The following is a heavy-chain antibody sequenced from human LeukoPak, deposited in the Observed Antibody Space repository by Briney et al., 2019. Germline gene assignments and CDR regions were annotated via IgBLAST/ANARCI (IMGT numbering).Heavy chain of an antibody. Sequence: SETLSLTCTVSGGSISSYYWSWIRQPPGRGLEWIGWIYYSGNTKYNPSLESRVTISLDTPKNQFSLKLTSVTAADTAVYYCARHYGAGTYPLDYWGQGTRVTVSS. V-gene: IGHV4-59*08. CDR2: IYYSGNT. D-gene: IGHD3-10*01. CDR1: GGSISSYY. CDR3: ARHYGAGTYPLDY. J-gene: IGHJ4*02.